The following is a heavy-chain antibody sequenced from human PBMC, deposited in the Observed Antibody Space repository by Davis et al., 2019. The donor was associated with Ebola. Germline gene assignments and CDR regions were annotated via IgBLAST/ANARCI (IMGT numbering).Heavy chain of an antibody. CDR1: GYTFTSYD. D-gene: IGHD6-19*01. V-gene: IGHV1-8*03. CDR2: MNPNSGNT. J-gene: IGHJ4*02. CDR3: ARGRRGYSSGWHIDY. Sequence: ASVKVSCKASGYTFTSYDINWVRQATGQGLEWMGWMNPNSGNTGYAQKFQGRVTITRNTSISTAYMELSSLRFEDTAVYYCARGRRGYSSGWHIDYWGQGTLVTVSS.